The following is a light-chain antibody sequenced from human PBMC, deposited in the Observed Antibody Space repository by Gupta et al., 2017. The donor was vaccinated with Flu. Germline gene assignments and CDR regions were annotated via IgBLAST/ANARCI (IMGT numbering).Light chain of an antibody. CDR3: PQYALSAPT. CDR1: QSLSISD. V-gene: IGKV3-20*01. CDR2: GAS. J-gene: IGKJ1*01. Sequence: GTLSGMASQSLSISDVPWYQQTPGLSPKLLIFGASVRATATPDRLSGGGSRTDFTLNILRLEPEEFAVYFFPQYALSAPTFGQWTKV.